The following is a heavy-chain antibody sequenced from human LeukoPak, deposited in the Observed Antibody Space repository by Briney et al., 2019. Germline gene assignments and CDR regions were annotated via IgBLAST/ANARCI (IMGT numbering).Heavy chain of an antibody. CDR1: GFTFSSNY. J-gene: IGHJ4*02. CDR2: IKKDGRDK. D-gene: IGHD6-19*01. Sequence: AGGSLRLSCAASGFTFSSNYMTWVRQAPGKGLEWVANIKKDGRDKHYVDSVKGRFTISRDNAKNSLYLQMNSLRVEDTAVYYGLHRWLDYCGQPALVTVSA. V-gene: IGHV3-7*01. CDR3: LHRWLDY.